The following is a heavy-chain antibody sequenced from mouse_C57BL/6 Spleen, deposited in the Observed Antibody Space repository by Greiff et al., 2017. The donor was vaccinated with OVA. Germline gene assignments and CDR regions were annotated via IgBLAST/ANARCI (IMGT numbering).Heavy chain of an antibody. Sequence: VKLQESGAELVRPGASVTLSCKASGYTFTDYEMHWVKQTPVHGLEWIGAIDPETGGTAYNQKFKGKAILTADKSSSTAYMELRSLTSEDSAVYYCTRHYSVDYWGKGTTLTVSS. CDR1: GYTFTDYE. D-gene: IGHD1-1*01. J-gene: IGHJ2*01. CDR2: IDPETGGT. CDR3: TRHYSVDY. V-gene: IGHV1-15*01.